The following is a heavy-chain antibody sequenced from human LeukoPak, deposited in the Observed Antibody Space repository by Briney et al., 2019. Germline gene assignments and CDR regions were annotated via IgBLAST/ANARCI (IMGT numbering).Heavy chain of an antibody. D-gene: IGHD5-18*01. Sequence: SETLSLTYTVSGGSISSYYWSWIRQPPGKGLEWIGYIYYSGSTNYNPSLKSRVTISVDTSKNQFSLKLSSVTAADTAVYYCARGGYSYGHQYWGQGTLVTVSS. CDR2: IYYSGST. J-gene: IGHJ4*02. CDR3: ARGGYSYGHQY. V-gene: IGHV4-59*01. CDR1: GGSISSYY.